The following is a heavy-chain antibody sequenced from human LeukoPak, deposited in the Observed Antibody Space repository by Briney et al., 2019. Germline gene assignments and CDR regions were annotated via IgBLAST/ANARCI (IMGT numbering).Heavy chain of an antibody. D-gene: IGHD3-10*01. CDR3: AKGLKGSSNY. CDR2: MSSDETST. V-gene: IGHV3-30*18. Sequence: GRTLRLSCEGSGFNFGNSAIHWLRQAPGKGPEWVAVMSSDETSTYYGKSVKGRFTVSRDNSKNTAFLQMNSLRIEDTAIYYCAKGLKGSSNYWGQGTPVTVSS. CDR1: GFNFGNSA. J-gene: IGHJ4*02.